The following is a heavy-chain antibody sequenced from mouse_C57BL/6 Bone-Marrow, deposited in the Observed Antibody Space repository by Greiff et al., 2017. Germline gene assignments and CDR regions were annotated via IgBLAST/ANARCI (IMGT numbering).Heavy chain of an antibody. CDR3: ARERKFGYYGSSCAMDY. Sequence: VQLQQSGPELVKPGASVKISCKASGYTFTDYYMNWVKQSHGKSLEWIGDINPKNGGTSYNQKFKGKATLTVDKSSSTAYMELRSLTSEDSAVYYCARERKFGYYGSSCAMDYWGQGTSVTVSS. CDR2: INPKNGGT. V-gene: IGHV1-26*01. CDR1: GYTFTDYY. D-gene: IGHD1-1*01. J-gene: IGHJ4*01.